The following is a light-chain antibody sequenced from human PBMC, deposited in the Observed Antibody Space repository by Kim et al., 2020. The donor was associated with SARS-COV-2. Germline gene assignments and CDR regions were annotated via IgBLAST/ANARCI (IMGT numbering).Light chain of an antibody. CDR3: QQRNKWPLT. J-gene: IGKJ4*01. V-gene: IGKV3-15*01. Sequence: EIVMTQSPATLSVSPGETVTLSCRASQSVSSIYLTWYQHKPGQAPRLLMYDASTRATGIPARFSGSGSGTEFTLTISSLQSEDFAIYYCQQRNKWPLTFGGGTKVDIK. CDR2: DAS. CDR1: QSVSSIY.